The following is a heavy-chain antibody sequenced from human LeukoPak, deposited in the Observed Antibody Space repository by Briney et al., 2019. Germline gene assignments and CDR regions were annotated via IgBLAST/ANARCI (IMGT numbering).Heavy chain of an antibody. D-gene: IGHD3-22*01. CDR1: GFTFSHYG. V-gene: IGHV3-23*01. CDR2: ISGSGYST. Sequence: GGSLRLSCAASGFTFSHYGMSWVRQAPGKGLEWVSAISGSGYSTYYADSVKGRFTISRDNSKNTLYLQMNSLRAEDTAVYYCAKERVKIVVVIDAFDIWGQGTMVTVSS. CDR3: AKERVKIVVVIDAFDI. J-gene: IGHJ3*02.